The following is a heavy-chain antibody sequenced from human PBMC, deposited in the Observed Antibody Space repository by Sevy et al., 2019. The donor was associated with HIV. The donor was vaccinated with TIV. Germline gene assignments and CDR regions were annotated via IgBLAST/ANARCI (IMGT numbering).Heavy chain of an antibody. Sequence: GGSLRLSCAASGFTFSSYGMHWVRQAPGKGLEWVAVIWYDGSNKYYADSVKGRFTISRDNSKNTLYLQMNSLRAEDTAVYYCARHVRYSSGWYWFDPWGQGTLVTVSS. CDR2: IWYDGSNK. CDR3: ARHVRYSSGWYWFDP. D-gene: IGHD6-19*01. J-gene: IGHJ5*02. V-gene: IGHV3-33*01. CDR1: GFTFSSYG.